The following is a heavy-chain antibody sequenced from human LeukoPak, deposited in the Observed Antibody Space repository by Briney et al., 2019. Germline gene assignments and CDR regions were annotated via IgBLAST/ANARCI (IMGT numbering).Heavy chain of an antibody. V-gene: IGHV4-59*01. D-gene: IGHD3-16*01. CDR3: ARDLWGSFYFDY. J-gene: IGHJ4*02. CDR2: IYYSGST. Sequence: SETLSLTCTVSGGSISSYYWRWIRQPPGKGLEWIGYIYYSGSTNYNPSLKSRVTISVDTSKNQFSLKLSSVTAADTAVYYCARDLWGSFYFDYWGQGTLVTVSS. CDR1: GGSISSYY.